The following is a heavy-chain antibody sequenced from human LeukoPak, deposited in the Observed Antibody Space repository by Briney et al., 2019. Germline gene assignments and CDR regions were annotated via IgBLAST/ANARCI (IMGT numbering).Heavy chain of an antibody. V-gene: IGHV1-8*01. CDR1: GYTFTSYD. CDR2: MNPNSGNT. Sequence: ASVKVSCKASGYTFTSYDINWVRQATGQGLEWMGWMNPNSGNTGYAQKCQGRVTLTRNTSISTAYMELSSLNSEDTAVYYCARPDYGDNEEGGYWGQGTLVTVSS. CDR3: ARPDYGDNEEGGY. J-gene: IGHJ4*02. D-gene: IGHD4-23*01.